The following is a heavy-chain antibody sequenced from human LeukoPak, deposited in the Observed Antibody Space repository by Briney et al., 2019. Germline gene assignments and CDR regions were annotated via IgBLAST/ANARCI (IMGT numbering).Heavy chain of an antibody. CDR3: ARVGRWVNPDYYYYYLDV. CDR1: GFPLNSFR. CDR2: IIYHGGST. D-gene: IGHD1-14*01. V-gene: IGHV3-23*01. J-gene: IGHJ6*03. Sequence: GSLGLPCPASGFPLNSFRLSRVPQAPRKGLEWVSAIIYHGGSTYYPDSVKGRLTICRDNPKNTLYLQMHCLSAGDTAVLYCARVGRWVNPDYYYYYLDVWGKGTTVTVS.